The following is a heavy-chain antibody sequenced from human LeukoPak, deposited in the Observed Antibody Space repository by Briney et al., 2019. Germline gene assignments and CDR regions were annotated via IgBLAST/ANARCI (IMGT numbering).Heavy chain of an antibody. V-gene: IGHV3-30-3*01. CDR2: ISYDGSNK. D-gene: IGHD6-19*01. CDR1: GFTFSSYA. Sequence: GRSLRLSCAASGFTFSSYAMHWVRQAPGKGLEWVAVISYDGSNKYYADSVKGRFTISRDNSENTLYLQMNSLRAEDTAVYYCVGSSGWYRPTFDYWGQGTLVTVSS. CDR3: VGSSGWYRPTFDY. J-gene: IGHJ4*02.